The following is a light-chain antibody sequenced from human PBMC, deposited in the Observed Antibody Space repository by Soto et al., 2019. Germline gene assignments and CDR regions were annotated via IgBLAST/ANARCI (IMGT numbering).Light chain of an antibody. Sequence: EIVLTQSPGTLSLSPGERATLSCRASQSISSNHLAWYQQKPGQAPRLLIYAASSRATGIPDRFSGSGSGPDFTLAISRLEPEDFAVYYCQHYDSSPLYTFGQGTRVDIK. CDR2: AAS. CDR1: QSISSNH. CDR3: QHYDSSPLYT. V-gene: IGKV3-20*01. J-gene: IGKJ2*01.